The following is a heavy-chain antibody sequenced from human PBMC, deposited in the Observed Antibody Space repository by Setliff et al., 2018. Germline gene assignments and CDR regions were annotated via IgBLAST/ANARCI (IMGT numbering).Heavy chain of an antibody. D-gene: IGHD1-26*01. CDR3: AKGGGRYHTDS. Sequence: PSETLSLTCAVSGASIDSLTWWSWVRQPPGKGLEWIGEICHVGPSVHYNPSLKSRVTISVDKSKNQVSLRLTSVTAADTAVYYCAKGGGRYHTDSWGLGTLVTVSS. CDR1: GASIDSLTW. CDR2: ICHVGPS. J-gene: IGHJ4*02. V-gene: IGHV4-4*02.